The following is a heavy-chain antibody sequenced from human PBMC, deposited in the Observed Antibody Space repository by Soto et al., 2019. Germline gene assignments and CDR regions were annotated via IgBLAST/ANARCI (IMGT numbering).Heavy chain of an antibody. D-gene: IGHD3-10*01. CDR2: IYYSGST. CDR3: ATYGSGSYYFDY. Sequence: PSETLSLTCTVSGGSVSSGSYYWSWIRQPPGKGLEWIGYIYYSGSTNYNPSLKSRVTISVDTSKNQFSLKLSSVTAADTAVYYCATYGSGSYYFDYWGQGTLVTVSS. CDR1: GGSVSSGSYY. J-gene: IGHJ4*02. V-gene: IGHV4-61*01.